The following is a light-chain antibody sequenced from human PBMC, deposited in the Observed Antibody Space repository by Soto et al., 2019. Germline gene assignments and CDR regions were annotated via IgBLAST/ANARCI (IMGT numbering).Light chain of an antibody. Sequence: IVLTQSPDTLSVSPGERVTLSCWATQSVSTNLAWYQQKPGQAPRLLIYGASTRATGLPARFSGSGSGTEFTLTISSLQSEDFAVYYCQQYNNWPPRITFGQGTRLE. V-gene: IGKV3-15*01. J-gene: IGKJ5*01. CDR2: GAS. CDR3: QQYNNWPPRIT. CDR1: QSVSTN.